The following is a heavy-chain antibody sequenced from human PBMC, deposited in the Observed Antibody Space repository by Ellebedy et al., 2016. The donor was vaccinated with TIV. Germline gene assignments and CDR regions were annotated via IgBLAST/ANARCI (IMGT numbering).Heavy chain of an antibody. CDR1: GGSFTDYA. Sequence: AASVKVSCKASGGSFTDYAIPWVRQAPGQGLEWMGGTIPIFGTAHFAQKFQSRITITADEYTTTAYMELNSLRSEDTAVYYCARVHCSNNRCYGRNHKYYGLDVWGQGTTVTVAS. D-gene: IGHD2-2*01. J-gene: IGHJ6*02. CDR3: ARVHCSNNRCYGRNHKYYGLDV. CDR2: TIPIFGTA. V-gene: IGHV1-69*13.